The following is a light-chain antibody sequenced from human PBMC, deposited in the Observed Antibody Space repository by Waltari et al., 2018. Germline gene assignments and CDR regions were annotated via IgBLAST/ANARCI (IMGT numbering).Light chain of an antibody. J-gene: IGKJ1*01. CDR1: QSVNSNY. CDR2: DAS. V-gene: IGKV3D-20*01. CDR3: QQYGSSPPWT. Sequence: EIVLTQSPATLSLSPGERATLSCGASQSVNSNYLAWYQQKPGLAPRLLIYDASSRAPGIPDRFTGSGSGTDFTLTISRLEPEDFAVYYCQQYGSSPPWTFGQGTKVEIK.